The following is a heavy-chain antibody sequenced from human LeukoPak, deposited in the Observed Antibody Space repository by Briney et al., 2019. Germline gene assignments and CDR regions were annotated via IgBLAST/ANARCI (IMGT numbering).Heavy chain of an antibody. J-gene: IGHJ4*02. CDR2: ISGSGGST. CDR1: GFTFSSYA. V-gene: IGHV3-23*01. CDR3: AKQRPLNYYDSSGYYYQPG. D-gene: IGHD3-22*01. Sequence: QPGGSLRLSCAASGFTFSSYAMSWVRQAPGKGLEWVSAISGSGGSTYYADSVKGRFTISRDNSKNTLYLQMNSLRAGDTAVYYCAKQRPLNYYDSSGYYYQPGWGQGTLVTVSS.